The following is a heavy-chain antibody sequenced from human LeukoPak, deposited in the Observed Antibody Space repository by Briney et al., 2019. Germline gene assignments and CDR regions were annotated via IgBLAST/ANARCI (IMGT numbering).Heavy chain of an antibody. CDR1: GFTFSSYE. D-gene: IGHD1-26*01. V-gene: IGHV3-48*03. CDR3: AREDAGSSLDY. Sequence: GGSLRLSCAASGFTFSSYEMNWVRQAPGKGLEWVSYISSSGSTIYYADSVKGRFTISRDNAKNSLYLQMNSLRAEDTAVYYCAREDAGSSLDYWGQGTLVTVSS. J-gene: IGHJ4*02. CDR2: ISSSGSTI.